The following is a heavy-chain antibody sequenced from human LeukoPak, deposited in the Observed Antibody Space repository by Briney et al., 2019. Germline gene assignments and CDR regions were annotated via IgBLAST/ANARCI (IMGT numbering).Heavy chain of an antibody. CDR1: GGTFSSYA. D-gene: IGHD6-19*01. CDR3: ARGPVAGTVEYFQH. J-gene: IGHJ1*01. Sequence: ASVKVSCKASGGTFSSYAISWVRQAPGQGLEWMGGIIPIFGTANYAQKFQGRVTITADKSTSTAYMELSSLRSEDTAVYYCARGPVAGTVEYFQHWGQGTLVTVSS. V-gene: IGHV1-69*06. CDR2: IIPIFGTA.